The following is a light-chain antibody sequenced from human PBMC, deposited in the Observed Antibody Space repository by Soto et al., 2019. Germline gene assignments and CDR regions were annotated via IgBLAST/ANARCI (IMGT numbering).Light chain of an antibody. CDR1: SGHRTYS. Sequence: QLVLTQSSSASASLGSSVKLTCTLSSGHRTYSIAWHQQQPGKAPRYLMKLEGTGSQNKGSGVSDRFSGSSSGADRYLTISNLRFEDEADYYCETWDTNTRVFGGGTKLTVL. CDR2: LEGTGSQ. V-gene: IGLV4-60*02. CDR3: ETWDTNTRV. J-gene: IGLJ3*02.